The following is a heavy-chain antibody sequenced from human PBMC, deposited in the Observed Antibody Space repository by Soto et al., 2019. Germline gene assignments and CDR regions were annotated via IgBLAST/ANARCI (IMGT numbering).Heavy chain of an antibody. J-gene: IGHJ4*02. Sequence: EVQLLESGGGLVQPGGSLRLSCAASGFTFNNYAVSWVRQAPGKGLEWVSGIHRGGNTHYAESVKGRFAISRDDAKNTLYLQMNSLRADDTAVYYCAKDGRPDSAWDFDYWGQGALVTVSS. CDR1: GFTFNNYA. D-gene: IGHD6-19*01. CDR3: AKDGRPDSAWDFDY. V-gene: IGHV3-23*01. CDR2: IHRGGNT.